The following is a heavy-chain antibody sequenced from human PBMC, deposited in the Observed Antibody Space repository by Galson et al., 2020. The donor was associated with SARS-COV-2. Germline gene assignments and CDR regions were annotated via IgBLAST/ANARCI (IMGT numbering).Heavy chain of an antibody. D-gene: IGHD3-3*01. V-gene: IGHV4-31*03. CDR1: GGSISSGGYY. Sequence: SETLSLTCTVSGGSISSGGYYWSWIRQPPGKGLEWIGYIYYSGSTYYNPSLKSRVTISVDTSKNQFSLKLSSVTAADTAVYYCARNSITIFGVVNSFDYWGQGTLVTVSS. J-gene: IGHJ4*02. CDR3: ARNSITIFGVVNSFDY. CDR2: IYYSGST.